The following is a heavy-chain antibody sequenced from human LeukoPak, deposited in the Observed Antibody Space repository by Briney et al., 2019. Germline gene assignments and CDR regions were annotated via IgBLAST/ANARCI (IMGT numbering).Heavy chain of an antibody. CDR3: ARAKQWLPYDY. CDR1: GYIFADYY. V-gene: IGHV1-2*06. CDR2: INPNSGGT. D-gene: IGHD6-19*01. J-gene: IGHJ4*02. Sequence: EASVKVSCMASGYIFADYYMHWMRQAPGQGLEWMGRINPNSGGTNYAQKFQGRVTMTRDTSISTAYMELSRLRSDDTAVYYCARAKQWLPYDYWGQGTLVTVSS.